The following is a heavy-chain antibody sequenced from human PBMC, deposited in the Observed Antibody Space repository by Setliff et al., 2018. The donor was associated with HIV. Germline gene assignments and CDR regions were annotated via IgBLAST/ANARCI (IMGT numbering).Heavy chain of an antibody. CDR3: ARPRDYDSSGYLDY. J-gene: IGHJ4*02. D-gene: IGHD3-22*01. V-gene: IGHV1-2*02. Sequence: ASVKXXCKASGYNFTDYXIXXVRQAPGQGLEWMGWINPNSGGTKYALNFQGRVTMTGDTSISTAYMELSRLRSDXTAVFFCARPRDYDSSGYLDYWGQGTLVTVSS. CDR2: INPNSGGT. CDR1: GYNFTDYX.